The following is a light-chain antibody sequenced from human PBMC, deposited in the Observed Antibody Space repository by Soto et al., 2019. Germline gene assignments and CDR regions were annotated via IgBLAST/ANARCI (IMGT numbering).Light chain of an antibody. J-gene: IGKJ3*01. CDR3: QHYGSSPGFT. Sequence: EIVLTQSPGTLSLSPGERATLSCRASQSVSSSYLAWYQQKPGQAPRLLIYGASSRATGIPDRFSGSGSGTDFTLPISRLEPEDFAVYYCQHYGSSPGFTFGPGTKVDIK. CDR2: GAS. CDR1: QSVSSSY. V-gene: IGKV3-20*01.